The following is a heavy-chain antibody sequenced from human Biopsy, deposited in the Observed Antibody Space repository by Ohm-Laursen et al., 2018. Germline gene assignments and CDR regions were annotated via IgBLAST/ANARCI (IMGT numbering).Heavy chain of an antibody. J-gene: IGHJ5*02. CDR1: GGSVSGNTNY. CDR3: ARHPTGFWFDP. V-gene: IGHV4-39*01. CDR2: IFYSGII. Sequence: GTLSLTCTVSGGSVSGNTNYWAWIRQPPGKGLEWIGSIFYSGIIYYNPSLKSRVSISVDTSKNQFSLNLNSVTAADTAVYYCARHPTGFWFDPWGQGTLVIVSS.